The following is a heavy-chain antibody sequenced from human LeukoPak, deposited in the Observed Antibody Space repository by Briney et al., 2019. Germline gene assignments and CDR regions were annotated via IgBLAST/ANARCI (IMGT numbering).Heavy chain of an antibody. D-gene: IGHD2-2*01. CDR3: ARSISASPPGMDV. CDR1: GYTFTGYY. V-gene: IGHV1-2*02. J-gene: IGHJ6*02. Sequence: GASVKVSCKASGYTFTGYYMHWVRQAPGQGLEWMGWINPNSGCTNYAQKFQGRVTMTRDTSISTGYMELSRLRSDDTGVYFCARSISASPPGMDVWGQGTTVTVSS. CDR2: INPNSGCT.